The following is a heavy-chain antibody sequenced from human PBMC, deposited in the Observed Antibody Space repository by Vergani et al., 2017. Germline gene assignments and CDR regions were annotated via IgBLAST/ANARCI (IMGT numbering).Heavy chain of an antibody. CDR3: ARDQFIVGANYYYGMDV. Sequence: QVQLVQSGAEVKKPGASVKVSCKASGYTFTGYYMHWVRQAPGQGLEWMGWINPNSGGTNYAQKFQGRVTMTRDTSISTAYMELSRLRSDDTAVYYCARDQFIVGANYYYGMDVWGQGTTVTVSS. CDR2: INPNSGGT. D-gene: IGHD1-26*01. CDR1: GYTFTGYY. V-gene: IGHV1-2*02. J-gene: IGHJ6*02.